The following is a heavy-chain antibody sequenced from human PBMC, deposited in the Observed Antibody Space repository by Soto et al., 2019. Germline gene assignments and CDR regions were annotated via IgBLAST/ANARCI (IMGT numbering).Heavy chain of an antibody. CDR3: ARDLIAVAGTRAFDI. J-gene: IGHJ3*02. Sequence: GGSLRLSCAASEFNFSSYNMNWVRQAPGKGLEWVSSISSSSSYIYYADSVKGRFTISRDNAKNSLYLQMNSLRAEDTAVYYCARDLIAVAGTRAFDIWGQGTMVTVSS. CDR2: ISSSSSYI. D-gene: IGHD6-19*01. V-gene: IGHV3-21*01. CDR1: EFNFSSYN.